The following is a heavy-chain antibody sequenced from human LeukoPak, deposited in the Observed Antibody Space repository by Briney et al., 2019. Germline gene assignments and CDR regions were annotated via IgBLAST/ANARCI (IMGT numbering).Heavy chain of an antibody. CDR3: AKYRCSGEACYPRGHYFYGMDV. CDR2: ISGSGGGT. Sequence: QAGGSLRLSCAASGFTFSSQAMSWVRQAPGRGLEWVYAISGSGGGTYYADSVKGRFIISRDNSMTALYLQMNSLTVEETAVYYCAKYRCSGEACYPRGHYFYGMDVWGQGTTVTVSS. V-gene: IGHV3-23*01. CDR1: GFTFSSQA. D-gene: IGHD2-15*01. J-gene: IGHJ6*02.